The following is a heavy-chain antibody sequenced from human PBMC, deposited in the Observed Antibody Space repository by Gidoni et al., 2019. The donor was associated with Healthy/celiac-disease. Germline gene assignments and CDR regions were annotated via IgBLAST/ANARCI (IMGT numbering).Heavy chain of an antibody. D-gene: IGHD4-17*01. CDR3: AKGDGDYAENFDY. Sequence: EVQLLESGGVLVQPGGSLRLSCAASGFTFSSYAMSWVRQAPGKGLECVSAISGRGGSTYYADSVKGRFTISRDNSKNTLYLQMNSLRAEDTAVYYCAKGDGDYAENFDYWGQGTLVTVSS. J-gene: IGHJ4*02. CDR1: GFTFSSYA. V-gene: IGHV3-23*01. CDR2: ISGRGGST.